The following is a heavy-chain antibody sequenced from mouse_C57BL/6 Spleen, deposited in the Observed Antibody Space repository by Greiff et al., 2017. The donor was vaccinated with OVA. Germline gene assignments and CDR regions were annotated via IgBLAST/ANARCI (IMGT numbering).Heavy chain of an antibody. Sequence: VKLQQPGAELVRPGSSVKLSCKASGYTFTSYWMHWVKQRPIQGLEWIGNIDPSDSETHYNQKFKDKATLTVDKSSSTAYMQLSSLTSEDSAVYYCARDYYYGSGYWGQGTTLTVSS. D-gene: IGHD1-1*01. CDR1: GYTFTSYW. V-gene: IGHV1-52*01. J-gene: IGHJ2*01. CDR3: ARDYYYGSGY. CDR2: IDPSDSET.